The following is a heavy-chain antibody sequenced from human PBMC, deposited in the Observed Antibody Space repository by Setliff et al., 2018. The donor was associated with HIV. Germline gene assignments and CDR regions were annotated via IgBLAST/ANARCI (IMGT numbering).Heavy chain of an antibody. CDR3: ARSTVLLWFGEGYYFDY. Sequence: SETLSLTCTVSGDSITNSMHYWSWIRQPPGKGLEFIGSIHYNDGKTYYNAALRSRVTIPVDTSKNQFSLKLNSVTAADTAVYYCARSTVLLWFGEGYYFDYWGQGTLVTVSS. D-gene: IGHD3-10*01. V-gene: IGHV4-39*07. J-gene: IGHJ4*02. CDR2: IHYNDGKT. CDR1: GDSITNSMHY.